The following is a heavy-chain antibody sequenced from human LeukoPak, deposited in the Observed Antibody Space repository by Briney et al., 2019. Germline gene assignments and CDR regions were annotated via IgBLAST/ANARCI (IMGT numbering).Heavy chain of an antibody. CDR3: ARAKSNSWPLVPGY. V-gene: IGHV4-39*07. CDR1: GDSISNTTYY. D-gene: IGHD6-13*01. Sequence: SETLSLTCIVSGDSISNTTYYWGWVRQPPGKGLEWIGSINYSGNTYYNVSLKSRVTISVDTSKSQFSLKMTSMTAADTALYYCARAKSNSWPLVPGYWGQGTLVTVSS. J-gene: IGHJ4*02. CDR2: INYSGNT.